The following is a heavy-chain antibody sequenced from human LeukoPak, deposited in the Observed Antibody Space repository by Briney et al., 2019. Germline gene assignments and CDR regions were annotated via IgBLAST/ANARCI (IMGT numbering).Heavy chain of an antibody. D-gene: IGHD3-22*01. CDR2: ISGSGGST. CDR1: GFTFRSYG. Sequence: GGSLRLSCAASGFTFRSYGMTWVRQAPGKGLEWVSAISGSGGSTYYADSVKGRFTISRDNSKNTLYLQMNSLRAEDTAVYYCARARQYYYDSSGYFDYWGQGTLVTVSS. V-gene: IGHV3-23*01. CDR3: ARARQYYYDSSGYFDY. J-gene: IGHJ4*02.